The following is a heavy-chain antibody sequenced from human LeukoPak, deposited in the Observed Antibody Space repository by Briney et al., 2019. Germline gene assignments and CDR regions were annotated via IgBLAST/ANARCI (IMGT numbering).Heavy chain of an antibody. J-gene: IGHJ3*02. CDR1: GGSISSGSYY. V-gene: IGHV4-61*02. Sequence: PSQTLSLTCTVSGGSISSGSYYWSWIRQPAGKGLEWIGRIYTSGSTNYNPSLKSRVTISVDKSKNQFSLKLNSVTAADTAVYYCARDGAATVSGYAFDIWGQGTMVTVSS. CDR2: IYTSGST. D-gene: IGHD6-19*01. CDR3: ARDGAATVSGYAFDI.